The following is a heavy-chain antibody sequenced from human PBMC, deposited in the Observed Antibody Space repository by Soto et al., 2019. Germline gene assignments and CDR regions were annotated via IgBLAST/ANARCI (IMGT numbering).Heavy chain of an antibody. Sequence: SETLSLTCAVYGGSFSGYYWSWIRQPPGKGLEWIGEINHSGSTNYNPSLKSRVTISVDTSKNQFSLKLSSVTAADTAVYYCARGKAMVRGGLYYYYYYYGMDVWGQGTTVTVSS. V-gene: IGHV4-34*01. CDR1: GGSFSGYY. CDR2: INHSGST. CDR3: ARGKAMVRGGLYYYYYYYGMDV. J-gene: IGHJ6*02. D-gene: IGHD3-10*01.